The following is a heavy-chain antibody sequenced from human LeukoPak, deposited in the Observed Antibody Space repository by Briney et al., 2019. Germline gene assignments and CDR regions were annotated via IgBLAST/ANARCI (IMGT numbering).Heavy chain of an antibody. CDR3: AGGPQTEGYYDSSGYSDY. J-gene: IGHJ4*02. D-gene: IGHD3-22*01. CDR1: GGSFSGYY. V-gene: IGHV4-34*01. CDR2: INHSGST. Sequence: SETLSLTCAVYGGSFSGYYWSWIRQPPGKGLEWIGEINHSGSTNYNPSLKSRVTISVDTSKNQFSLKLSSVTAADTAVYYCAGGPQTEGYYDSSGYSDYWGQGTLVTVSS.